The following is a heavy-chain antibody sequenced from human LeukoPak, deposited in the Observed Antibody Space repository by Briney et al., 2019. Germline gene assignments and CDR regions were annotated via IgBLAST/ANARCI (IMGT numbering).Heavy chain of an antibody. D-gene: IGHD6-6*01. CDR2: IYYSGTT. CDR3: ATQVGAARTYFDY. Sequence: PSETLSLTCAASGGSIRSSSYYWGWIRQPPGKGLEWIGSIYYSGTTYYNPSLKSRVTISVDTSKNQFSLNLNSVTAADTAVYYCATQVGAARTYFDYWGQGTLVTVSS. V-gene: IGHV4-39*01. J-gene: IGHJ4*02. CDR1: GGSIRSSSYY.